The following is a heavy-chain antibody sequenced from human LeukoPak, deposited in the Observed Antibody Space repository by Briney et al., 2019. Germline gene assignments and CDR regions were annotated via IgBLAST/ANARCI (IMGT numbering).Heavy chain of an antibody. D-gene: IGHD2-2*02. Sequence: EASVKVSCKASGYTFTSYGISWVRQAPGQGLEWMGWISAYNGNTNYAQKLQGRVTMTTDTSTSTAYMELRGLRSDDTAVYYCVMYCSSTSCYKVVDYWGQGTLVTVSS. V-gene: IGHV1-18*01. CDR2: ISAYNGNT. CDR1: GYTFTSYG. J-gene: IGHJ4*02. CDR3: VMYCSSTSCYKVVDY.